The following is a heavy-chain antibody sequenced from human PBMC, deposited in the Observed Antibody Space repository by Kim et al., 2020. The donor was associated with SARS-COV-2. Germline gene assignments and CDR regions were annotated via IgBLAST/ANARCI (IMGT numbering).Heavy chain of an antibody. CDR2: IYYSGST. CDR3: ARRDCSGGSCVFDY. J-gene: IGHJ4*02. V-gene: IGHV4-39*01. CDR1: GGSISSSSYY. Sequence: SETLSLTCTVSGGSISSSSYYWGWIRQPPGKGLEWIGSIYYSGSTYYNPSLKSRVTISVDTSKNQFSLKLSSVTAADTAVYYCARRDCSGGSCVFDYWGQGTLVTVSS. D-gene: IGHD2-15*01.